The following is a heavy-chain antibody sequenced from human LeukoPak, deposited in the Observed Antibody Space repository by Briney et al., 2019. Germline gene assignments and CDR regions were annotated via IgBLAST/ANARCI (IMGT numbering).Heavy chain of an antibody. CDR2: IIPIFGIA. V-gene: IGHV1-69*04. CDR3: ARDSQYCSSTSCPKWFDP. D-gene: IGHD2-2*01. J-gene: IGHJ5*02. Sequence: SVKVSCKASGGTLSSYAISWVRQAPGQGLEWMGRIIPIFGIANYAQKFQGRVTITADKSTSTAYMELSSLRSEDTAVYYCARDSQYCSSTSCPKWFDPWGQGTLVTVSS. CDR1: GGTLSSYA.